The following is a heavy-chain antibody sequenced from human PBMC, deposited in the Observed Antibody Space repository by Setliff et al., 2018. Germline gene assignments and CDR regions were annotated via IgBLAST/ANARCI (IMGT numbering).Heavy chain of an antibody. CDR3: VRDPNGDYVGAFDP. D-gene: IGHD4-17*01. J-gene: IGHJ5*02. V-gene: IGHV3-48*03. Sequence: GGSLRLSCVASGFTFSTYEMNWVRQVPGKGLEWTSYISSSAITTYYADSVKGRFTISRDNAKNSLYLQMNSLRAEDTAVYYCVRDPNGDYVGAFDPWGQGILVTVSS. CDR1: GFTFSTYE. CDR2: ISSSAITT.